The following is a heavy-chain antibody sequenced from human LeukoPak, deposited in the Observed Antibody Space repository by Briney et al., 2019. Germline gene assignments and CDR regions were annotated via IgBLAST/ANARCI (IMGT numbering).Heavy chain of an antibody. Sequence: PSETLSLTCTVSGGSIRSSYYHWSWVRQSPGKGLDWLGYIHHSGTTHYDPPLKSRVTISIDTSKNQFSLKLNSLTAADTAVYYCAIWGSGETDFYYYYGMDVWGQGTTVTVSS. V-gene: IGHV4-61*01. CDR2: IHHSGTT. CDR3: AIWGSGETDFYYYYGMDV. CDR1: GGSIRSSYYH. J-gene: IGHJ6*02. D-gene: IGHD6-19*01.